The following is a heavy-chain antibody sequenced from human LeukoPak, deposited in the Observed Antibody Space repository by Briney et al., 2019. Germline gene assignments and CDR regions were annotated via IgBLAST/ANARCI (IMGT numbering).Heavy chain of an antibody. CDR3: ARVGSGSYFLDALDI. Sequence: GGSLRLSCAASGFTFSSYAMHWVRQAPGKGLEWVAVISYDGSNKYYADSVKGRSTISRDNSKNTLYLQMNSLRAEDTAVYYCARVGSGSYFLDALDIWGQGTMVTVSS. V-gene: IGHV3-30-3*01. CDR2: ISYDGSNK. D-gene: IGHD1-26*01. CDR1: GFTFSSYA. J-gene: IGHJ3*02.